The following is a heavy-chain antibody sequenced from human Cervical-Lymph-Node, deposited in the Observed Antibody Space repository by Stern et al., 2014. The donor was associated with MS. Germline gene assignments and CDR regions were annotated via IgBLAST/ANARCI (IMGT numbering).Heavy chain of an antibody. CDR3: ARAPTTVTVLDF. Sequence: QVQLQESGPGLVKPSQTLSLTCTVSGDSIGSAGYYWSWVRQHPGQGLEWIGFIYHSGTTYYDPSLKSRLTISLDTSKNQFSLRLSSVTAADTAVYYCARAPTTVTVLDFWGQGTLVTASS. J-gene: IGHJ4*02. D-gene: IGHD4-17*01. CDR2: IYHSGTT. CDR1: GDSIGSAGYY. V-gene: IGHV4-31*03.